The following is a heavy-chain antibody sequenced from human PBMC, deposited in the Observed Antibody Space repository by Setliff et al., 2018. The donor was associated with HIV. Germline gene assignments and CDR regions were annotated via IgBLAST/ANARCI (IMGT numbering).Heavy chain of an antibody. CDR1: GDSISNYY. CDR3: ARRVDNSGTFPDKNWLDP. V-gene: IGHV4-4*08. CDR2: IYTTGST. J-gene: IGHJ5*02. Sequence: SETLSLTCTVSGDSISNYYWSWVRQPPGKGLEWIGYIYTTGSTNYNPSLKSRFSISIYKSKNQFSLRLSSVTAADTAMYYCARRVDNSGTFPDKNWLDPWGQGSPVTVSS. D-gene: IGHD3-10*01.